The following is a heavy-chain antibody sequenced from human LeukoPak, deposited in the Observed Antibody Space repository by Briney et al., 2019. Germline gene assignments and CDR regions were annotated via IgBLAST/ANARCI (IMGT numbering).Heavy chain of an antibody. CDR2: IRYDGSNK. V-gene: IGHV3-30*02. D-gene: IGHD3-10*01. J-gene: IGHJ4*02. CDR3: AKIYGSGSCTGEYYFDY. CDR1: GFTFSSYG. Sequence: PGGSLRLSCAASGFTFSSYGMHWVRQAPGKGLEWVAFIRYDGSNKYYADSVKGRFTISRDNSKNTLYLQMNSLRAEDTAVYYCAKIYGSGSCTGEYYFDYWGQGTLVTVSS.